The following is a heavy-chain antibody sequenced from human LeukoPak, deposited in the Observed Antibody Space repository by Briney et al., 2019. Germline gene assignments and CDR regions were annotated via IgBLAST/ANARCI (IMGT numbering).Heavy chain of an antibody. J-gene: IGHJ4*02. CDR1: GDSITGFY. CDR2: IHYSGTT. Sequence: SGTLSLTCTVSGDSITGFYWNWIRQPPGKGLEWIGYIHYSGTTNYNPSLKSRVTISVDTSKNQFSLKLSSVTAADTAVYYCARHGQCGGECSPFRSFDYWGQGALVTVSS. V-gene: IGHV4-59*08. CDR3: ARHGQCGGECSPFRSFDY. D-gene: IGHD2-21*01.